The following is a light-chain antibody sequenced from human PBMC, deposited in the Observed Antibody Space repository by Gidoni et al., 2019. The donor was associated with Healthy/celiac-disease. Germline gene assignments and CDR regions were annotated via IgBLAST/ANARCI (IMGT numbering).Light chain of an antibody. CDR1: QSISSW. Sequence: DIQMTQSPSTLSASVGDRVTITCRASQSISSWLAWYQQKPGKAPKLLLYDASSLESGVPSRFSGSGSGTAFTLPISSLQPDDFATYYCQQYNSYSLTFGGGTKVEIK. CDR2: DAS. V-gene: IGKV1-5*01. J-gene: IGKJ4*01. CDR3: QQYNSYSLT.